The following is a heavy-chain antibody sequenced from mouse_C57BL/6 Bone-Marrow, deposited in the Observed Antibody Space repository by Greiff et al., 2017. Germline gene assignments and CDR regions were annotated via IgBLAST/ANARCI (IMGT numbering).Heavy chain of an antibody. J-gene: IGHJ4*01. CDR3: AREFYYAMDY. V-gene: IGHV1-69*01. Sequence: QVQLQQPGAELVMPGASVKLSCKASGYTFTSYWMPWVKQRPGQGLEWIGEIDPSDSYTNYHQKFKGKSTLTVDKSSSTAYMQLSSLTSEDSAVYYCAREFYYAMDYWGQGTSVTVSS. CDR2: IDPSDSYT. CDR1: GYTFTSYW.